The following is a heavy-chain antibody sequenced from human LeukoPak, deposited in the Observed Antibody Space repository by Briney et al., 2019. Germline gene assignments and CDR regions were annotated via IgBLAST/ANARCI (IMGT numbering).Heavy chain of an antibody. CDR2: MNPYSGGT. V-gene: IGHV1-2*02. J-gene: IGHJ4*02. Sequence: GASVKVSCKASGYTFTGYYMHWVRQAPGQGLEWMGWMNPYSGGTNYAQKFQGRVTMTRDTSISTAYMELRRLSSDDTAIYYCARPYCNGGSCHDYFDCWGQGTLVSVSS. CDR3: ARPYCNGGSCHDYFDC. CDR1: GYTFTGYY. D-gene: IGHD2-15*01.